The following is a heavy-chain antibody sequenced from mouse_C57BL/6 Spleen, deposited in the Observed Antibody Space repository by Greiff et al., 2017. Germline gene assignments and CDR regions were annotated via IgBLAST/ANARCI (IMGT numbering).Heavy chain of an antibody. CDR1: GFNIKDDY. J-gene: IGHJ2*01. CDR3: TTCPRGWDYFDY. CDR2: IDPENGDT. Sequence: VQLQQSGAELVRPGASVKLSCTASGFNIKDDYMHWVKQRPEQGLEWIGWIDPENGDTEYASKFQGKATITADTSSNTAYLQLSSLTSEDTAVYYGTTCPRGWDYFDYWGQGTTLTVSS. V-gene: IGHV14-4*01. D-gene: IGHD3-3*01.